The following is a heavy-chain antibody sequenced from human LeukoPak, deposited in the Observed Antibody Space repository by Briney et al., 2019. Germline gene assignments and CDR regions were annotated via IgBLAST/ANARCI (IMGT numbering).Heavy chain of an antibody. J-gene: IGHJ4*02. CDR1: GFTFSNYA. D-gene: IGHD2-21*02. CDR3: AKTNRAYCGGDCYPGYFDY. Sequence: GGSLRLSCAASGFTFSNYAMSWVRQAPGKGLEWVSGISGTGDSTYYADSEKGRFTISRDNSRNTLYLQMNSLRADDTALYYCAKTNRAYCGGDCYPGYFDYWGQGTLVTVSS. CDR2: ISGTGDST. V-gene: IGHV3-23*01.